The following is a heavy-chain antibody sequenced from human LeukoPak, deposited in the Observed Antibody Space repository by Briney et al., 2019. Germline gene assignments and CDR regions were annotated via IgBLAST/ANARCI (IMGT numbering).Heavy chain of an antibody. CDR3: ARAQGWERPLDY. Sequence: ASVKVSCKASGYTFTGYYMYWVRQAPGQGLEWMGWIIPNSGGTKYAQKFQGRVNMTRDTSINTAYMELSRLTSDDTAVYYCARAQGWERPLDYWGQGTLVTVSS. CDR1: GYTFTGYY. CDR2: IIPNSGGT. D-gene: IGHD1-1*01. J-gene: IGHJ4*02. V-gene: IGHV1-2*02.